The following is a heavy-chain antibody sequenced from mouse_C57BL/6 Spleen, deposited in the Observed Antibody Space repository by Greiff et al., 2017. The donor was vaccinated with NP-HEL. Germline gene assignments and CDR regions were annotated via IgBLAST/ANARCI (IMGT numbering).Heavy chain of an antibody. D-gene: IGHD2-4*01. CDR2: INPSNGGT. CDR1: GYTFTSYW. CDR3: AREREDDYDFDY. Sequence: QVQLQQPGTELVKPGASVKPSCKASGYTFTSYWMHWVKQRPGQGLEWIGNINPSNGGTNYNEKFKSKATLTVDKSSSTAYMQLSSLTSEDSAVYYCAREREDDYDFDYWGQGTTLTVSS. V-gene: IGHV1-53*01. J-gene: IGHJ2*01.